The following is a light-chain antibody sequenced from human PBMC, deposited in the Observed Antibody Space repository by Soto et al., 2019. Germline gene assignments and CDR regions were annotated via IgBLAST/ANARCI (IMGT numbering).Light chain of an antibody. J-gene: IGKJ4*01. CDR2: SAS. Sequence: DIQMTQSPSSLSASVGXXVXXXXPANQSIRSYLNWFQQKPRNAPKLLIYSASNLQSGVPSRFSGSGSGTDFTLTISSLLPEDFAIYYCQQSYSTPLTFGGGTKVDI. V-gene: IGKV1-39*01. CDR3: QQSYSTPLT. CDR1: QSIRSY.